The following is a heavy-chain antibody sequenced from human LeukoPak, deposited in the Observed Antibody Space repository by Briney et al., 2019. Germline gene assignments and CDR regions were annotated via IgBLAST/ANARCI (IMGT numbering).Heavy chain of an antibody. CDR3: ARAPMGAAALY. CDR1: EYTFTSYD. D-gene: IGHD6-13*01. CDR2: MNPVSGNA. J-gene: IGHJ4*02. Sequence: ASVKVSCKASEYTFTSYDINWVRQAPGQGLEWMGWMNPVSGNAGSAQKFQGRITLTRDTSINTAYMELSSLRSDDTAFYYCARAPMGAAALYWGQGTLVTVSS. V-gene: IGHV1-8*01.